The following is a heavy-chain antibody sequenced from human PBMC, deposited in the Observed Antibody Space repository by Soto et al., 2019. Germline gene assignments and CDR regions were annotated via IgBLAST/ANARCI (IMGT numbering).Heavy chain of an antibody. Sequence: SETLSLTCAVSGDSISSSDWWSWVRQPPGKGLQWIGEIFHSGGTNYNPSLKSRVTLSIDKSKNQFSLDLTSVTAADTAVYYCARYSKSTFDYWGQGTLVTVSS. V-gene: IGHV4-4*02. J-gene: IGHJ4*02. CDR3: ARYSKSTFDY. CDR1: GDSISSSDW. CDR2: IFHSGGT. D-gene: IGHD5-18*01.